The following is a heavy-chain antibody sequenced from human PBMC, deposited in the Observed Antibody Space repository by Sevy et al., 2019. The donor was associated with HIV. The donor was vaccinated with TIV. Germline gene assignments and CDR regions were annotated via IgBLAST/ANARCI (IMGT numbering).Heavy chain of an antibody. CDR2: IIPVYGTT. CDR3: ARDMTCGGDCYYFDN. Sequence: ASVKVSCKASGDTFRKYVISWVRQAPGQGLEWMGGIIPVYGTTNYAPKFQARVTFTADESTSTVYMELSRLRSEDTAVYYCARDMTCGGDCYYFDNWGQGTLVTVSS. D-gene: IGHD2-21*02. J-gene: IGHJ4*02. CDR1: GDTFRKYV. V-gene: IGHV1-69*13.